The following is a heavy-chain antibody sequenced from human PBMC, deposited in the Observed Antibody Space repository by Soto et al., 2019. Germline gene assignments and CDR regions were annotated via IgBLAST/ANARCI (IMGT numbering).Heavy chain of an antibody. CDR1: GFIFSEST. CDR2: VSTSGRST. Sequence: VGSLRLSCSASGFIFSESTIYWVRQVPGKGLEAISAVSTSGRSTYYADSVKDRFTISRDNSKNTLFLQMGSLRPEDTAIYYCVKQAHGLDGVAFDYWGQGTQVTVSS. D-gene: IGHD2-15*01. J-gene: IGHJ4*02. V-gene: IGHV3-64D*06. CDR3: VKQAHGLDGVAFDY.